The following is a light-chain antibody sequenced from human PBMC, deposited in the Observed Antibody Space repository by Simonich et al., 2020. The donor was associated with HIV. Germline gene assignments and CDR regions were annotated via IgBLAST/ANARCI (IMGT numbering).Light chain of an antibody. Sequence: DIVMTQSPDSLAVSLGERATINCKSSPSVLYSSNNKNNLAWYQQKPGQPPKLLVYWASIRESGVPDRFSGSGSGTDFTLTISSLQAEDVAVYYCQQYYSSPFTFGPGTKVDIK. V-gene: IGKV4-1*01. CDR1: PSVLYSSNNKNN. J-gene: IGKJ3*01. CDR3: QQYYSSPFT. CDR2: WAS.